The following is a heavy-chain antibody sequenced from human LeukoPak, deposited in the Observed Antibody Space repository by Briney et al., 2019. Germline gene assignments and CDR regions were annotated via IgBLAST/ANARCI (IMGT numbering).Heavy chain of an antibody. CDR2: NNGDGSTT. J-gene: IGHJ5*02. V-gene: IGHV3-74*01. Sequence: GGSLRLSCVASGFSLSGYWMYWVCRAPGKGLMYISRNNGDGSTTNYADVVKGRFTMSRDNVKNTLYLQMNSLRVEDTAVYYCARDPRNVGLAPWGQGALVTVSS. D-gene: IGHD2-15*01. CDR3: ARDPRNVGLAP. CDR1: GFSLSGYW.